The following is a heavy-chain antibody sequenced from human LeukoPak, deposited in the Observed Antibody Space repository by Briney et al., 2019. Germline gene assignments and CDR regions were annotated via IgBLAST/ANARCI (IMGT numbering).Heavy chain of an antibody. Sequence: GGSLRLSCAASGFTFSSYGMHWVRQAPGKGLEWMAFIWYDGSKTFHADSVKGRFTISRDNSKNTLYLQMNSLRAEDTAVFYCAKDPLGYCTSASCRNLDSWGQGTLVTVSS. J-gene: IGHJ5*01. V-gene: IGHV3-30*02. CDR3: AKDPLGYCTSASCRNLDS. CDR2: IWYDGSKT. CDR1: GFTFSSYG. D-gene: IGHD2-2*01.